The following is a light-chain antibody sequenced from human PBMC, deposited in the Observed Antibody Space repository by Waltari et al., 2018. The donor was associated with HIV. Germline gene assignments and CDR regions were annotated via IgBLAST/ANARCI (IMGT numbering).Light chain of an antibody. Sequence: DIHMTQSPSTLSAFVGDRVTITCRASQGISNWLAWYQQKPGKAPKLLIHKASVLENGVSSRFSGSRFETDFTLIIDSLEPDDFATYYCQQYNSDPSFGQGTRLEMK. CDR1: QGISNW. V-gene: IGKV1-5*03. CDR2: KAS. J-gene: IGKJ5*01. CDR3: QQYNSDPS.